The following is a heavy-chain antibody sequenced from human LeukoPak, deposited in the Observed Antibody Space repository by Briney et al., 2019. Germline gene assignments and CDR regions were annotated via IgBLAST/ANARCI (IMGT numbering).Heavy chain of an antibody. V-gene: IGHV3-23*01. J-gene: IGHJ4*02. CDR3: TYGGYNLATFDY. Sequence: GGSLRLSCVVSGITLSNYGMSWDRQTPGQGLESVSGISECGGSKRYADSVEGGFSLSRDNSLNTMYLLMIRLRAEATDVSSCTYGGYNLATFDYWGQGTLVTVSS. CDR2: ISECGGSK. D-gene: IGHD5-24*01. CDR1: GITLSNYG.